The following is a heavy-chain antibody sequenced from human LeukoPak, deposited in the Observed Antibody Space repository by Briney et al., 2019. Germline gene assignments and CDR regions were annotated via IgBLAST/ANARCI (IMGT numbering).Heavy chain of an antibody. J-gene: IGHJ3*01. V-gene: IGHV1-18*04. Sequence: VASVKVSSKASGYMFTSYGISWVRQAPGQGLEWLGWVSGYDADIEYPQKFQGRVTMTTDTSTSTAYMDLRSLRSDDTAVYYCVRDRVVRYCSGANCHSGFDLWGQGTMVTVSS. CDR3: VRDRVVRYCSGANCHSGFDL. CDR1: GYMFTSYG. CDR2: VSGYDADI. D-gene: IGHD2-15*01.